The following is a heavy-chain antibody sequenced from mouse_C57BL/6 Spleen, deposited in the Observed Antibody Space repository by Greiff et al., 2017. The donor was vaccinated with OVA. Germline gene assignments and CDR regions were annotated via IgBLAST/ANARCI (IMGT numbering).Heavy chain of an antibody. J-gene: IGHJ4*01. CDR3: ARSGYGSSMDY. D-gene: IGHD1-1*01. CDR1: GYSITSGYY. V-gene: IGHV3-6*01. Sequence: DVKLQESGPGLVKPSQSLSLTCSVTGYSITSGYYWNWIRQFPGNKLEWMGYISYDGSNNYNPSLKNRISITRDTSKNQFFLKLNSVTTEDTATYYCARSGYGSSMDYWGQGTSVTVSS. CDR2: ISYDGSN.